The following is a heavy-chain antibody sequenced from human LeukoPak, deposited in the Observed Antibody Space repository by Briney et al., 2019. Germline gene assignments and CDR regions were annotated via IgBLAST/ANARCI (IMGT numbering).Heavy chain of an antibody. Sequence: GGSLRLSCAASGFTFSSYWMSWVRQAPGKGLEWVANIKQGGSEKYYVDSVKGRFTISRDNAKNSLYLQMNSLRAEDTAVYYCARGVRVRGVIITSAFDIWGQGTMVTVSS. D-gene: IGHD3-10*01. V-gene: IGHV3-7*01. CDR2: IKQGGSEK. J-gene: IGHJ3*02. CDR1: GFTFSSYW. CDR3: ARGVRVRGVIITSAFDI.